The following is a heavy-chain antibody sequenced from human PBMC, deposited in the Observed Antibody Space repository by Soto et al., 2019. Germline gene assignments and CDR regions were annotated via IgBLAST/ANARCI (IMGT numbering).Heavy chain of an antibody. CDR2: ISYDGSNK. J-gene: IGHJ6*03. V-gene: IGHV3-30*18. Sequence: GGSLRLSCAASGFTFSSYGMHWVRQAPGKGLEWVAVISYDGSNKYYADSVKGRFTISRDNSKDTPYLQMNSLRAEDTAVYYCAKDNYYGSGSYYYYYYYMDVWGKGTTVTAP. CDR3: AKDNYYGSGSYYYYYYYMDV. D-gene: IGHD3-10*01. CDR1: GFTFSSYG.